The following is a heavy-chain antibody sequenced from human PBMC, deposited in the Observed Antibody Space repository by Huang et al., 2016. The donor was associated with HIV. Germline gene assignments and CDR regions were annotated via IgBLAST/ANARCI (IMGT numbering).Heavy chain of an antibody. V-gene: IGHV3-23*01. Sequence: EVKLLESGGGLVQPGGSLRLSCAASGLTFSSYAMSWVRQAPGKGLGCVSVISGGVGITYYADSVKGRFTISSDNSKNTLYLQMNSLRAEDAAVYYCAKDPYSSSWFDHFDYWGQGTLVTVSS. D-gene: IGHD6-13*01. CDR3: AKDPYSSSWFDHFDY. J-gene: IGHJ4*02. CDR1: GLTFSSYA. CDR2: ISGGVGIT.